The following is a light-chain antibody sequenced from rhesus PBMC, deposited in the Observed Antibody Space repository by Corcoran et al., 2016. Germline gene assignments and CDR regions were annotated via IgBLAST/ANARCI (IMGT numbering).Light chain of an antibody. CDR1: QSISSW. CDR2: KAS. Sequence: DIQMTQSPSSLSASVGDTVTITCRASQSISSWLAWYQQKPGKAPKLLIYKASTLQSGVPSRFSGSGTRTDFTRTISNRQSEDFATYYCTQYSSSPWTFGQGTKVEIK. CDR3: TQYSSSPWT. J-gene: IGKJ1*01. V-gene: IGKV1-22*01.